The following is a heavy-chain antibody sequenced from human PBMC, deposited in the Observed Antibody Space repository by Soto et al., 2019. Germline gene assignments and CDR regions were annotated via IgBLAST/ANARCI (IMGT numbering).Heavy chain of an antibody. D-gene: IGHD4-17*01. J-gene: IGHJ4*02. CDR3: AKEVDDYGFSFDS. Sequence: QVQLVESGGGVVQPGRSLRLSCAASGFTFSSYGMHWVRQAPGKGLEWVAVISYDGSNKYYADSVKGRFTISRDNSKNTLYLQMNSLRAEDTAVYYCAKEVDDYGFSFDSWGQGTLVTVSS. CDR1: GFTFSSYG. CDR2: ISYDGSNK. V-gene: IGHV3-30*18.